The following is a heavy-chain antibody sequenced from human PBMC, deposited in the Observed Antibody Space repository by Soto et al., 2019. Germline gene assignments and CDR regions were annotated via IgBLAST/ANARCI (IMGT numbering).Heavy chain of an antibody. Sequence: PGGSLRLSCAASGFTFSTYAMGWVRQAPGKGLEWVSALTDSGGSTCYADSVKGRFTISRDNSKNTLFLQMNSLRDEDTAVYYCAKKSSENSYFYFDYWGLGALVTVSS. J-gene: IGHJ4*02. CDR1: GFTFSTYA. D-gene: IGHD3-22*01. V-gene: IGHV3-23*01. CDR3: AKKSSENSYFYFDY. CDR2: LTDSGGST.